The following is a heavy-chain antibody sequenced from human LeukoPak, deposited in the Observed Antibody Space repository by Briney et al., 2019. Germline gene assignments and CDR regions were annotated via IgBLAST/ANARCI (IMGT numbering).Heavy chain of an antibody. V-gene: IGHV6-1*01. Sequence: SQTLSLTCAISGDSVSSNSVTWRWIRQSPSRGLEWLGRTYYRSRWSNDYAASVKGRISINPDTSKNQFPLQLNSVTPEDTAVYYRARDGGYRFDYWGQGSLVTVSS. J-gene: IGHJ4*02. CDR1: GDSVSSNSVT. D-gene: IGHD5-18*01. CDR3: ARDGGYRFDY. CDR2: TYYRSRWSN.